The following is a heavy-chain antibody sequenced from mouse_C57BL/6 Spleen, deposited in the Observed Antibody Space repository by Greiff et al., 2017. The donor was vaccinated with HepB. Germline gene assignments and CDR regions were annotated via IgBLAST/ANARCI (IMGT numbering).Heavy chain of an antibody. CDR1: GFTFSDYG. CDR2: ISSGSSTI. Sequence: EVKLMESGGGLVKPGGSLKLSCAASGFTFSDYGMHWVRQAPEKGLEWVAYISSGSSTIYYADTVKGRFTISRDNAKNTLFLQMTSLRSEDTAMYYCARALIYDGYRGFAYWGQGTLVTVSA. CDR3: ARALIYDGYRGFAY. J-gene: IGHJ3*01. V-gene: IGHV5-17*01. D-gene: IGHD2-3*01.